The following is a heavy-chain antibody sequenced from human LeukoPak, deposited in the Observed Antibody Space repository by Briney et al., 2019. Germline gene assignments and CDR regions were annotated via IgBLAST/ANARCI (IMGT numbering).Heavy chain of an antibody. CDR1: EYTFTDYY. J-gene: IGHJ4*02. CDR2: INPNTGGT. D-gene: IGHD7-27*01. V-gene: IGHV1-2*02. CDR3: ARAKANWGSGDY. Sequence: ASVKVSCKASEYTFTDYYVHWVRQAPGQGLEWMGWINPNTGGTNYAQKFQGRVTMTRDTSISTGYMDLSGLRSDDTAVCYRARAKANWGSGDYWGQGTLVTVSS.